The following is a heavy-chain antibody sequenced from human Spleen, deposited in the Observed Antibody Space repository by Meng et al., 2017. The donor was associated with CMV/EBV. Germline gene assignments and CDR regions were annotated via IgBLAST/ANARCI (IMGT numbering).Heavy chain of an antibody. J-gene: IGHJ5*02. CDR1: GGSLGSTDYY. D-gene: IGHD1-26*01. CDR3: ARGVRERWFDP. CDR2: IFYSGST. Sequence: CTVSGGSLGSTDYYWTWIRQPPGKGLEWVGYIFYSGSTYYNPSLKSRLLFSVDTSKNQFSLKLRSVTAADTAVYYCARGVRERWFDPWGQGTLVTVSS. V-gene: IGHV4-30-4*08.